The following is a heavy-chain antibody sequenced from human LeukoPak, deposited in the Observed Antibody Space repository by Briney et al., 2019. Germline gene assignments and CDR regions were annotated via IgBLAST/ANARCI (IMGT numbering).Heavy chain of an antibody. V-gene: IGHV3-11*06. CDR3: ARDERGYCSSTSCLHDAFDI. D-gene: IGHD2-2*01. Sequence: GGSLRLSCAASGFTFSDYDMSWIRQAPGKGLEWVSYISSSSSYTNYADSVKGRFTISRDNAKNSLYLQMNSLRAEDTAVYYCARDERGYCSSTSCLHDAFDIWGQGTMVTVSS. CDR2: ISSSSSYT. J-gene: IGHJ3*02. CDR1: GFTFSDYD.